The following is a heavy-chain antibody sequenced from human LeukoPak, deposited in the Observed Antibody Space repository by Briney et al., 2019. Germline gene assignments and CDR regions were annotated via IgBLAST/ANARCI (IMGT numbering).Heavy chain of an antibody. V-gene: IGHV3-74*01. CDR3: AKALTSPYYDILTGYLYYYYFDY. CDR1: GFTFSSYW. CDR2: INSDGSST. J-gene: IGHJ4*02. D-gene: IGHD3-9*01. Sequence: GGSLRLSCAASGFTFSSYWMHWVRHAPGKGLVWVSRINSDGSSTSYADSVKGRFTISRDNAKNTLYLQMNSLRAEDTAVYYCAKALTSPYYDILTGYLYYYYFDYWGQGTLVTVSS.